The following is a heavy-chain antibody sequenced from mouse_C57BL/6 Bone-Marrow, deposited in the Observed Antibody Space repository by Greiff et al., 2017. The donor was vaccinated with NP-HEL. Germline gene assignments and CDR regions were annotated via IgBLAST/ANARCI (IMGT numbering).Heavy chain of an antibody. CDR3: ARRGFYYSKYLFYCDY. CDR1: GYTFTTYW. D-gene: IGHD2-5*01. Sequence: VQLQQSGAELVRPGTSVKMSCKASGYTFTTYWIGWAKQRPGHGLEWIGDIYPGGGYTNYNEKFKGKATLTADKSSTTAYMQFSSLTSKDSAIYYCARRGFYYSKYLFYCDYWGQGTTLTVSA. CDR2: IYPGGGYT. V-gene: IGHV1-63*01. J-gene: IGHJ2*01.